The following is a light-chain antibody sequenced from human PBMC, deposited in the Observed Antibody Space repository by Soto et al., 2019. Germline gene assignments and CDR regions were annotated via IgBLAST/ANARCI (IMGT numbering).Light chain of an antibody. CDR2: DVS. V-gene: IGLV2-14*03. J-gene: IGLJ2*01. CDR1: SADIGAFNY. Sequence: QSALTQPASVSGSPGQSITISCAGNSADIGAFNYVSWYQHHPGKAPKLLIYDVSDRPSGVSPRFSASKSANTASLTISGLQAVDEGDYYCSSYSTSSAIVFGGGTKLTVL. CDR3: SSYSTSSAIV.